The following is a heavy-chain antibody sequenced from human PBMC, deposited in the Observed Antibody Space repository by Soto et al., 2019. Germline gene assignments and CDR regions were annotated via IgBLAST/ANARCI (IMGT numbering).Heavy chain of an antibody. CDR2: IYYSGST. V-gene: IGHV4-59*08. J-gene: IGHJ4*02. CDR1: GGSISSYY. CDR3: AGGDTAMDLSGDLDY. Sequence: SETLSLTCTVSGGSISSYYWSWIRQPPGKGLEWIGYIYYSGSTNYNPSLKSRVTISVDTSKNQFSLKLSSVTAADTAVYYCAGGDTAMDLSGDLDYWGQGTLVPVSS. D-gene: IGHD5-18*01.